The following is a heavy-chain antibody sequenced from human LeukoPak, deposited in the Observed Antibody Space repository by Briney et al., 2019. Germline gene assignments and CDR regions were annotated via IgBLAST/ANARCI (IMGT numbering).Heavy chain of an antibody. CDR2: ISYDGSNK. D-gene: IGHD3-22*01. CDR3: AKVNYYDSSGYYDY. CDR1: GFTFSSYA. V-gene: IGHV3-30-3*01. J-gene: IGHJ4*02. Sequence: GGSLRLSRAASGFTFSSYAMHWVRQAPGKGLEWVAVISYDGSNKYYADSVKGRFTISRDNSKNTMYLQMNSLRVEDTAVYYCAKVNYYDSSGYYDYWGQGTLVTVSS.